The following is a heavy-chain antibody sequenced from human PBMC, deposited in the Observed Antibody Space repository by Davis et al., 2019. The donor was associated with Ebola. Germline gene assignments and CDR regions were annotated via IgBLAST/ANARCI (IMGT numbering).Heavy chain of an antibody. J-gene: IGHJ4*02. V-gene: IGHV3-7*01. D-gene: IGHD3-3*01. CDR3: AREVYDFWSGYYTYYFDY. CDR2: IRQDGNEI. CDR1: GFTISRYW. Sequence: GGSLRLSCVASGFTISRYWMDWVRQAPGKGLEWVANIRQDGNEIYYVDSVKGRFTISRDNAKNSLYLQMNSLRAEDTAVYYCAREVYDFWSGYYTYYFDYWGQGTLVTVSS.